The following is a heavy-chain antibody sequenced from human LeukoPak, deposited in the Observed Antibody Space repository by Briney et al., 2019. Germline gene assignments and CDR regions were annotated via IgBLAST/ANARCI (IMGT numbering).Heavy chain of an antibody. CDR2: IIPILGIA. D-gene: IGHD2-21*02. J-gene: IGHJ3*02. Sequence: GSSVKVSCKASGGTFSSYAISWVRQAPGQGLEWMGRIIPILGIANYARKFQGRVTITADKSTSTAYMELSSLRSEDTAVYYCARGGVISVVVTDAFDIWGQGTMVTASS. CDR1: GGTFSSYA. CDR3: ARGGVISVVVTDAFDI. V-gene: IGHV1-69*04.